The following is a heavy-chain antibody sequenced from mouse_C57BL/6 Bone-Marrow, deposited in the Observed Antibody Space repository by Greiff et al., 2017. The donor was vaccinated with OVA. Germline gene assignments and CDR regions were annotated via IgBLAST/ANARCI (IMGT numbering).Heavy chain of an antibody. D-gene: IGHD1-1*01. CDR3: TTRGRNYGSRYFDV. Sequence: QVQLQQSGAELMKPGASVKLSCKATGYTFTGYWIEWVKQRPGHGLEWIGEILPGSGSTNYNEKFKGKATFTADTSSNTAYMQLSSLTTEDSAIYYCTTRGRNYGSRYFDVWGTGTTVTVSS. CDR1: GYTFTGYW. CDR2: ILPGSGST. V-gene: IGHV1-9*01. J-gene: IGHJ1*03.